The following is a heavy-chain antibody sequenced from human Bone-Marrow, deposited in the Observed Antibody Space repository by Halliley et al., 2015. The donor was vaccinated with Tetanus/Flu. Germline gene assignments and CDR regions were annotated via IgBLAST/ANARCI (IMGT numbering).Heavy chain of an antibody. Sequence: VQLVQSGGEVKKPGESPKISCKGSGYSFTRYWIAWVRQMPGRGLEWMGIIYPGDSDTRYSPSFQGQVTISADKSISTAYLQWSTLKASDTAMYYCAREVGDNYYDTSGYYVNFDYWGQGTLVTVSS. J-gene: IGHJ4*02. CDR1: GYSFTRYW. V-gene: IGHV5-51*03. CDR2: IYPGDSDT. D-gene: IGHD3-22*01. CDR3: AREVGDNYYDTSGYYVNFDY.